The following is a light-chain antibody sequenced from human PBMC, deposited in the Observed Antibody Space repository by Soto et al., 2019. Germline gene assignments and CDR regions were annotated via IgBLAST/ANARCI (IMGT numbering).Light chain of an antibody. V-gene: IGKV3-20*01. CDR3: QQYGSSSWT. CDR2: GAS. CDR1: QSVSSY. Sequence: EIVLTQSPATLSLSPGERATLSCRASQSVSSYLAWYQQKPGQAPRLLIYGASSRATGIPDRFSGSGSGTDFTLTISRLEPEDFAVYYCQQYGSSSWTFGQGTK. J-gene: IGKJ1*01.